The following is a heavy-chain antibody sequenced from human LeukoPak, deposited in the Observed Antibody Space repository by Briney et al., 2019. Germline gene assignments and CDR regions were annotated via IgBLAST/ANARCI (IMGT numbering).Heavy chain of an antibody. D-gene: IGHD4-17*01. CDR1: GFTFSSYS. J-gene: IGHJ3*02. CDR3: ARDLVEDDYGDPDAFDI. Sequence: GGSLRLSCAASGFTFSSYSMNWVRQAPGKGLEWVSSISSSSSYIYYADSVKGRFTISRDNAKNSLYLQMNSLRAEDTAVYYCARDLVEDDYGDPDAFDIWGQGTMVTVSS. CDR2: ISSSSSYI. V-gene: IGHV3-21*01.